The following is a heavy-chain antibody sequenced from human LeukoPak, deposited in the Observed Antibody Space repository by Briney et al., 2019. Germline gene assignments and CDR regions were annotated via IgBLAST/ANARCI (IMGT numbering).Heavy chain of an antibody. V-gene: IGHV3-13*01. D-gene: IGHD3-22*01. Sequence: GGSLRLSCAASGFTFSSYDMHWVRQATGKGLEWVSAIGTAGDTYYPGSVKGRFTISRESAKNSLYLQMNSLRAGDTAVYYCARASDSSGYYPFDYWGQGTLVTVSS. CDR1: GFTFSSYD. J-gene: IGHJ4*02. CDR2: IGTAGDT. CDR3: ARASDSSGYYPFDY.